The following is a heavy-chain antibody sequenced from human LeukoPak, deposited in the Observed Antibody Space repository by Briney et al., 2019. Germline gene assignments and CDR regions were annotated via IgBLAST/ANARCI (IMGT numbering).Heavy chain of an antibody. CDR3: ARDFTMIVVANWFGP. CDR1: GFTFSSYA. CDR2: ISYDGSNK. Sequence: GGSLRLSCAGSGFTFSSYAMHWVRQAPGKGLEWVTVISYDGSNKYYADSVKGRFTISRDNSKNTLYLQMNSLRAEDTAVYYCARDFTMIVVANWFGPWGQGTLVTVSS. J-gene: IGHJ5*02. V-gene: IGHV3-30*04. D-gene: IGHD3-22*01.